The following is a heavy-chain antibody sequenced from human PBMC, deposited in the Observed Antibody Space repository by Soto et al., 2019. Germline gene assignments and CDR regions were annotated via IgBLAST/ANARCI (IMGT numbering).Heavy chain of an antibody. V-gene: IGHV1-3*01. CDR1: GYTFTTYA. D-gene: IGHD2-21*02. Sequence: ASVKVSCKASGYTFTTYAIDWVRQAPGQRLEWMGWINAGNGNTKYSQKFQGRFTISRDNAKNTLYLQMNNLRAEDTAVYYCARGGDPDYWGQGTLVTVSS. CDR2: INAGNGNT. CDR3: ARGGDPDY. J-gene: IGHJ4*02.